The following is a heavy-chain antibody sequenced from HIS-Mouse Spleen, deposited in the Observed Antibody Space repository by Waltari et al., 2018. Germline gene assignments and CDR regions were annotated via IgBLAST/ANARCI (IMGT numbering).Heavy chain of an antibody. CDR1: GFTFSSYA. Sequence: EVQLLESGGGLVQPGGSLRLACAASGFTFSSYAMSWVRQAPGKGLEWVSAIRGRGGSTYYADSVKGRFTISRDNSKNTLYLQMNSLRAEDTAVYYCAKQDLGIRKNYFDYWGQGTLVTVSS. CDR2: IRGRGGST. D-gene: IGHD7-27*01. J-gene: IGHJ4*02. CDR3: AKQDLGIRKNYFDY. V-gene: IGHV3-23*01.